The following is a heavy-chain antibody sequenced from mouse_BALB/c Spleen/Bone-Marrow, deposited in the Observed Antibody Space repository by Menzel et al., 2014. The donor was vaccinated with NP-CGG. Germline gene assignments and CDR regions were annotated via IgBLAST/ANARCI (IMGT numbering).Heavy chain of an antibody. CDR1: GCTLTRYW. V-gene: IGHV1S16*01. J-gene: IGHJ4*01. CDR3: TIPPIFYAMDY. CDR2: INPSKGGI. Sequence: XQLQQXGADLVKPGASERLSCKASGCTLTRYWTHWVKLRPGHGFEWLGEINPSKGGINYNEKCKRKPTLTVDKSSSTAYMQLSSLTSEDSAVYYCTIPPIFYAMDYWGQGTSXXVXS.